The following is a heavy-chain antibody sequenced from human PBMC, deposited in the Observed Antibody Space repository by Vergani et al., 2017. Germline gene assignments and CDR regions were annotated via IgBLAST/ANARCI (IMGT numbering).Heavy chain of an antibody. CDR1: GFSLSTSGMC. CDR2: IDWIDDK. D-gene: IGHD5-18*01. Sequence: QVTLRESGPALVKPTQTLTLTCTFSGFSLSTSGMCVSWIRQPPGKALVWLARIDWIDDKYYSTSLKTRLTISKDTAKNQVVLKMTNMDPVDTTTYYCARTGYSDSKTFDYWGQGTLVTVSS. CDR3: ARTGYSDSKTFDY. J-gene: IGHJ4*02. V-gene: IGHV2-70*15.